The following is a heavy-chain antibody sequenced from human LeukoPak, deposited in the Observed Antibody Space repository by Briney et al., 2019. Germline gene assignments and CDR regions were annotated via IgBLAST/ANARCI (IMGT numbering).Heavy chain of an antibody. V-gene: IGHV3-53*01. CDR2: IYSGGST. CDR3: ARATYYDFWSGYSPRGDYFDY. Sequence: PGGSLRLSCAASGFTVSSNYMSWVRQAPGKGLEWVSVIYSGGSTYYADSVKSRFTISRDNSKNTLYLQMNSLRAEDTAVYYCARATYYDFWSGYSPRGDYFDYWGQGTLVTVSS. D-gene: IGHD3-3*01. J-gene: IGHJ4*02. CDR1: GFTVSSNY.